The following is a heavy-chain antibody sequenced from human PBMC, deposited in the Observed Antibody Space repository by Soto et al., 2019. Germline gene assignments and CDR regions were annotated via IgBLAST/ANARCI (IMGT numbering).Heavy chain of an antibody. CDR2: ISYRGSA. CDR1: GGATSRGGYY. J-gene: IGHJ6*02. CDR3: ARRMQNYYTMGV. Sequence: PWETLSLNCTVSGGATSRGGYYWSWIRQHPGKGLEWIGYISYRGSAYYSPSLKSRVTISVDTSKNQFSLKVNSVTAADTAVYYCARRMQNYYTMGVCCQGTTATVSS. D-gene: IGHD2-15*01. V-gene: IGHV4-31*03.